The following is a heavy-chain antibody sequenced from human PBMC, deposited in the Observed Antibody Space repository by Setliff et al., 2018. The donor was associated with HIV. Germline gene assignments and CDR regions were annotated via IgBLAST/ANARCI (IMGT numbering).Heavy chain of an antibody. V-gene: IGHV4-59*11. Sequence: SETLSLTCNVSGVSLRTHHWSWVRLPPGKRLEWIGYILYNGNTNYNPSFKNRVTVSLDEAKNQFSLNLKSVTSADTAVYYCATEGREKLALFDHWGLGILVT. CDR2: ILYNGNT. D-gene: IGHD6-6*01. J-gene: IGHJ4*02. CDR3: ATEGREKLALFDH. CDR1: GVSLRTHH.